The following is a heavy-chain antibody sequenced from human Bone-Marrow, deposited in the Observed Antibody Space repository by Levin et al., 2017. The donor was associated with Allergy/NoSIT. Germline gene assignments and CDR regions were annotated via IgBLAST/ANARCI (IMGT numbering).Heavy chain of an antibody. CDR3: AKDPISGPRLSLSYFDY. J-gene: IGHJ4*02. CDR1: GFTFDDYA. D-gene: IGHD3-10*01. CDR2: ISWNSGSI. V-gene: IGHV3-9*01. Sequence: GGSLRLSCAASGFTFDDYAMHWVRQAPGKGLEWVSGISWNSGSIGYADSVKGRFTISRDNAKNSLYLQMNSLRAEDTALYYCAKDPISGPRLSLSYFDYWGQGTLVTVSS.